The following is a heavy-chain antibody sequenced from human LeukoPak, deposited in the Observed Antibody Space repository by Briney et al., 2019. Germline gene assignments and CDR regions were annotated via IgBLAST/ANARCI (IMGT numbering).Heavy chain of an antibody. CDR2: IYYSGST. J-gene: IGHJ5*02. Sequence: KASETLSLTCTVSGGSISSSSYYWGWIRQPPGKGLEWIGSIYYSGSTYYNPSLKSRVTISVDTSKNQFSLKLSSVTAADTAVYYCARVDLSGGFGETDNWFDPWGQGALVTVSS. D-gene: IGHD3-10*01. CDR3: ARVDLSGGFGETDNWFDP. CDR1: GGSISSSSYY. V-gene: IGHV4-39*07.